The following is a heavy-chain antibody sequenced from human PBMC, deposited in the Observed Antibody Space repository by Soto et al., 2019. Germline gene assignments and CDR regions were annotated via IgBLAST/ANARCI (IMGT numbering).Heavy chain of an antibody. CDR1: GGSSCGYY. J-gene: IGHJ4*02. CDR3: ARDTVFDY. V-gene: IGHV4-34*01. D-gene: IGHD4-4*01. CDR2: INHSGST. Sequence: PSETLSLTCAVYGGSSCGYYWSWIRQPPGKGLEWIGEINHSGSTNYNPSLKSRVTISVDTSKNQFSLKLSSVTAADTAVYYCARDTVFDYWGQGTLVTVSS.